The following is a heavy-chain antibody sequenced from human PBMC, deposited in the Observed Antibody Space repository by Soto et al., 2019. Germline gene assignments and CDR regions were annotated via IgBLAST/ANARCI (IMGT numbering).Heavy chain of an antibody. CDR2: ISKSDYT. D-gene: IGHD3-22*01. J-gene: IGHJ4*02. Sequence: VGSLRLSCTVSGFAFNNYGINWVRQAPGKGLEWVSSISKSDYTYYSDSVKGRFAISRDNAKSSVSLQMNTLRVEDTAVYYCAREDSIIITAVSDCWGQGTLVTVSS. V-gene: IGHV3-21*01. CDR1: GFAFNNYG. CDR3: AREDSIIITAVSDC.